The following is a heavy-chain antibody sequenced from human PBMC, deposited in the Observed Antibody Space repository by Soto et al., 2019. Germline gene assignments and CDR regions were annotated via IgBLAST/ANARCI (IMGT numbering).Heavy chain of an antibody. V-gene: IGHV4-59*13. CDR3: ARGVYDYWSGYYAGSGLDV. CDR1: GDSMSPFY. J-gene: IGHJ6*02. Sequence: QVPLQESGPGLVKPSKTLSLTCTVSGDSMSPFYWNWIRQSPGKGLEWIGYIYYSGNTNYNPSLKSRVAISVDTSKNQFSLKLSSVTAADTAVYYCARGVYDYWSGYYAGSGLDVWGQGTTVTVSS. D-gene: IGHD3-3*01. CDR2: IYYSGNT.